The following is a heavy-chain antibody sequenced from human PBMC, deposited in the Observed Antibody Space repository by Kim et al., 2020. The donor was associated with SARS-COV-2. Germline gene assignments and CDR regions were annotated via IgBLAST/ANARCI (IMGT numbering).Heavy chain of an antibody. CDR1: GGSIRTKNTY. Sequence: SETLSLTCTVSGGSIRTKNTYWARIRQPPGKGLEWIGSMYYTGNTYYNPSLKSRVTISADTSKNQFSLNLKSVTATDTSIYYCAKQGALDPWGQGILVTVSS. CDR3: AKQGALDP. CDR2: MYYTGNT. V-gene: IGHV4-39*01. J-gene: IGHJ5*02.